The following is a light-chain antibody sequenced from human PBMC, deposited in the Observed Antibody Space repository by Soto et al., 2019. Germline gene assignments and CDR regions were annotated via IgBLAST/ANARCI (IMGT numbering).Light chain of an antibody. V-gene: IGKV1-9*01. CDR2: SAS. J-gene: IGKJ3*01. CDR3: QQLDSDPLT. Sequence: DIQLTQSPSFLSASVGERVTITCRAGQGIAGYLAWYQQKPGKAPKLLIYSASTLQSGVPSRFSGSGSGTEFSLTISSLQPEDFATYYCQQLDSDPLTFGPGTKVDIK. CDR1: QGIAGY.